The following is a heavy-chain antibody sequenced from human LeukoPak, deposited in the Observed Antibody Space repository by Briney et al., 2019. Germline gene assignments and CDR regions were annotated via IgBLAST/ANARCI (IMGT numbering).Heavy chain of an antibody. CDR2: ISSSSDYV. V-gene: IGHV3-21*01. CDR3: ARGKTSQNIVTRKTYNWFDP. Sequence: GGSLRLSCAASGFTFSSYNMNWVRQAPGKGLEWVSSISSSSDYVYYADSVKGRFTISRDNAKNSLYLQMKSLRAEDTAVYYCARGKTSQNIVTRKTYNWFDPWGQGTLVTVSS. J-gene: IGHJ5*02. D-gene: IGHD2/OR15-2a*01. CDR1: GFTFSSYN.